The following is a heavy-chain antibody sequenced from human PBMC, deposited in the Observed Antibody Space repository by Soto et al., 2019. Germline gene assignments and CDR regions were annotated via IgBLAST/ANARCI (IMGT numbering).Heavy chain of an antibody. CDR3: ARVWGFGYNPPLDY. J-gene: IGHJ4*02. CDR1: GFTFSSYA. CDR2: ISYDGSNK. V-gene: IGHV3-30-3*01. Sequence: QVQLVESGGGVVRPGRSLRLSCAASGFTFSSYAMHWVRQAPGKGLEWVAVISYDGSNKYYADSVKGRFTISRDNSKNALYLQMNSLRAEDTAVYYCARVWGFGYNPPLDYWGQGTLVTVSS. D-gene: IGHD5-12*01.